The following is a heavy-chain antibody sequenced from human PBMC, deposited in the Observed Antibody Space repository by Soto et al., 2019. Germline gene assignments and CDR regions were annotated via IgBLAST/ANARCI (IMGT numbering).Heavy chain of an antibody. V-gene: IGHV1-69*13. Sequence: GASVKVSCKASGGTFSSNAISWVRQAPGQGLEWMGGIIPIFGTANYAQKFQGRVTITADESTSTAYMELSSLRSEDTAVYYCARNGVCSSTSCYVGVYYYYGMDVWGQGTTVTVSS. CDR1: GGTFSSNA. D-gene: IGHD2-2*01. CDR3: ARNGVCSSTSCYVGVYYYYGMDV. J-gene: IGHJ6*02. CDR2: IIPIFGTA.